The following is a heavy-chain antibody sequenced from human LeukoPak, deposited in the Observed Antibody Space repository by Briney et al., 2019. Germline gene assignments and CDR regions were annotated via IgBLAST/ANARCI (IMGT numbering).Heavy chain of an antibody. J-gene: IGHJ3*02. CDR1: GGSISSYY. Sequence: SETLSLTCTVSGGSISSYYWSWIRQPPGKGLEWIGYIYYSGSTNYNPSLKSRVTISVDTSKNQFSLKLSSVTATDTAEYYCARGYYDILTSDAFDIWGQGTMVTVSS. CDR3: ARGYYDILTSDAFDI. CDR2: IYYSGST. V-gene: IGHV4-59*01. D-gene: IGHD3-9*01.